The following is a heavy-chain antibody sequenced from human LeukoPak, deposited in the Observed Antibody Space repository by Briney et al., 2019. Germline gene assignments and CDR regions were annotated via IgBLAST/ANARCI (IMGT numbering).Heavy chain of an antibody. CDR2: IYHSGGT. J-gene: IGHJ6*02. D-gene: IGHD2-2*01. CDR1: GGSISSGGYS. V-gene: IGHV4-30-2*01. CDR3: ARDRIVVVPAAPYYYYYGMDV. Sequence: SQTLSLTCAVSGGSISSGGYSWSWIRQPPGKGLEWIGYIYHSGGTYYNPSLKSRVTISVDRSKNQFSLKLSSVTAADTAVYYCARDRIVVVPAAPYYYYYGMDVWGQETTVTVSS.